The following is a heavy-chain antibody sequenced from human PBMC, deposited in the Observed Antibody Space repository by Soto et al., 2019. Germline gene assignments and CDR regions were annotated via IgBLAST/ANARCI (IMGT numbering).Heavy chain of an antibody. CDR1: GLTFSNHW. CDR3: TKCRSSWVESGMEV. J-gene: IGHJ6*02. CDR2: IKRDGSEK. V-gene: IGHV3-7*05. Sequence: PGGSLRLSCTVSGLTFSNHWMTWVRQAPGKGLEWVANIKRDGSEKSYVDSVKGRFTISRDNAKNSLYLQINSLRTEDTALYYCTKCRSSWVESGMEVWGQGTTVTVSS.